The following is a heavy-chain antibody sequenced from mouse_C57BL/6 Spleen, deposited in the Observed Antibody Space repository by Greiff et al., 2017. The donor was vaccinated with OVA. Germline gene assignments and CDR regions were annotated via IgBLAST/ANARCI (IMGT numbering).Heavy chain of an antibody. D-gene: IGHD4-1*01. J-gene: IGHJ3*01. Sequence: QVQLQQPGAELVRPGTSVKLSCKASGYTFTSYWMHWVKQRPGQGLEWIGVIDPSDSYTNYNQKFKGKATLTVDTSSSTAYMQLSSLTSEDSAVYYCAGNWDNWFAYWGQGTLVTVSA. CDR2: IDPSDSYT. CDR1: GYTFTSYW. CDR3: AGNWDNWFAY. V-gene: IGHV1-59*01.